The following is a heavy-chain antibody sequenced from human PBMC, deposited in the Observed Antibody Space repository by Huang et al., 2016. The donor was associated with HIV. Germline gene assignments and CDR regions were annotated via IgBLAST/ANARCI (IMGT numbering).Heavy chain of an antibody. J-gene: IGHJ3*02. Sequence: QVQLVQSGAELKKPGASVRVSCKASGYSLTSYDINWVRLAPGQGPEWMGWNNVNNGNTEYAQNFQGRVTMTTDTSTNTAYMELRSLRSDDTAVYYCARGDSGWSYDAFNIWGQGTMVTVSS. D-gene: IGHD6-19*01. CDR2: NNVNNGNT. CDR3: ARGDSGWSYDAFNI. V-gene: IGHV1-18*01. CDR1: GYSLTSYD.